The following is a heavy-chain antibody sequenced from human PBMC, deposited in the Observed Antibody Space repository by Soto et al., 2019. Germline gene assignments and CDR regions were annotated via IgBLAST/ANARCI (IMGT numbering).Heavy chain of an antibody. CDR3: VKGEYYYDSSVYYPFDY. CDR1: GFTVSSNY. CDR2: IYSGGST. V-gene: IGHV3-53*05. Sequence: GGSLRLSCAASGFTVSSNYMSWVRQAPGKGLEWVSVIYSGGSTHYADSVKGRFTISRDNSKNTQYLQMSSLRADDTAVYYSVKGEYYYDSSVYYPFDYWGQGTLVTVSS. D-gene: IGHD3-22*01. J-gene: IGHJ4*02.